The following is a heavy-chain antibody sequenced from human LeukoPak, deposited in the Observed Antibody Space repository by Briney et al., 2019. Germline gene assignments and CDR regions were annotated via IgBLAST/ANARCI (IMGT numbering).Heavy chain of an antibody. CDR1: GGSISSGGYS. Sequence: SETLSLTCAVSGGSISSGGYSWSWIRQPPGKGLEWIGYIYYSGSTYYNPSLKSRVTISVDTSKNQFSLKLSSVTAADTAVYYCARAGGYYDSSGPPTSVDYWGQGTLVTVSS. CDR2: IYYSGST. J-gene: IGHJ4*02. CDR3: ARAGGYYDSSGPPTSVDY. D-gene: IGHD3-22*01. V-gene: IGHV4-30-4*07.